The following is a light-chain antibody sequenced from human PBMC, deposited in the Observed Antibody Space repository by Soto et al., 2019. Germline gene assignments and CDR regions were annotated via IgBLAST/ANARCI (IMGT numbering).Light chain of an antibody. CDR1: QSISSY. CDR2: AAS. J-gene: IGKJ3*01. Sequence: DLQMTQSPSSLSASVGDRVTITCRASQSISSYLNWYQQKPGKAPKLLIYAASSLQSGVTSRFSGSGSGTDFTLTISSLQPEDFATYYCQQSYRTPQTFGPGTKVDI. CDR3: QQSYRTPQT. V-gene: IGKV1-39*01.